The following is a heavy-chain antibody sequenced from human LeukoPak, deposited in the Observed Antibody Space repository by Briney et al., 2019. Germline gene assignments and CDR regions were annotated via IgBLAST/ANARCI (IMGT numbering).Heavy chain of an antibody. Sequence: SETLSLACTVSGGSISSGDYYWSWIRQPPGKGLEWIGYIYYSGSTNYNPSLKSRVTISVDTSKNQFSLKLSSVTAADTAVYYCARRGYYGSGSSFDYWGQGTLVTVSS. CDR1: GGSISSGDYY. D-gene: IGHD3-10*01. CDR2: IYYSGST. CDR3: ARRGYYGSGSSFDY. V-gene: IGHV4-61*08. J-gene: IGHJ4*02.